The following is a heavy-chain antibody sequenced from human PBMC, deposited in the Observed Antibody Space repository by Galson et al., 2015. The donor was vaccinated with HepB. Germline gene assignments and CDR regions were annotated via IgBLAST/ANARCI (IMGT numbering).Heavy chain of an antibody. CDR1: GYTFTSYA. V-gene: IGHV1-3*01. J-gene: IGHJ6*03. Sequence: SVKVSCKASGYTFTSYAMHWVRQAPGQRLEWMGWINAGNGNTKYSQKFQGRVTITRDTSASTAYMGLSSLRSEDTAVYYCARRSGSYAEGGYYYYMDVWGKGTTVTVSS. CDR2: INAGNGNT. CDR3: ARRSGSYAEGGYYYYMDV. D-gene: IGHD1-26*01.